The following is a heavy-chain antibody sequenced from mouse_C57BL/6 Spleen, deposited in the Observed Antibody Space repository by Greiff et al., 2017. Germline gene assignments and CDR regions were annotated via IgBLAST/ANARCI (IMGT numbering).Heavy chain of an antibody. V-gene: IGHV14-3*01. CDR2: IDPANGNT. Sequence: EVQLVESVAELVRPGASVKLSCTASGFNIKNTYMHWVKQRPEQGLEWIGRIDPANGNTKYAPKFQGKATITADTSSNTAYLQLSSLTSEDTAIYYCDAVVESGYYFDYWGQGTTLTVSS. J-gene: IGHJ2*01. CDR3: DAVVESGYYFDY. CDR1: GFNIKNTY. D-gene: IGHD1-1*01.